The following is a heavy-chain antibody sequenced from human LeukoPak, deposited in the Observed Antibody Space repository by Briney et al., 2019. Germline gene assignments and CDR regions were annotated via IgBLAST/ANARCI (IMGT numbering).Heavy chain of an antibody. V-gene: IGHV4-4*07. CDR3: ARANSYDGSGHYYEFAY. Sequence: SETLSLTCTVSGGSISSYYWSWIRQPAGKGLEWIGRIYTSGSTNYNPSLKSRVTMAVDTSKNHFSLKVSSVTAADTAVYYCARANSYDGSGHYYEFAYWGQGTLVTVSS. CDR2: IYTSGST. CDR1: GGSISSYY. J-gene: IGHJ4*02. D-gene: IGHD3-22*01.